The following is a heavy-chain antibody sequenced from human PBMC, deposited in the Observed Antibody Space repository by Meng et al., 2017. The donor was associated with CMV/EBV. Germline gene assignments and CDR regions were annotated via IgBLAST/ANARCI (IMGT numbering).Heavy chain of an antibody. Sequence: GESLKISCAASGFTFSSYGMHWVRQAPGKGLEWVGRIKSKTDGGTTDYAAPVKGRFTISRDDSKNTLYLQMNSLKTEDTAVYYCTTDTGYCSSTSCYTGPHDAFDIWGQGTMVTVS. CDR1: GFTFSSYG. V-gene: IGHV3-15*01. CDR2: IKSKTDGGTT. CDR3: TTDTGYCSSTSCYTGPHDAFDI. D-gene: IGHD2-2*02. J-gene: IGHJ3*02.